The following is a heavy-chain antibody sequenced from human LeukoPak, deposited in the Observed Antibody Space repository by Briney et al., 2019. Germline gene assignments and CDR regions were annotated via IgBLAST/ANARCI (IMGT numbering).Heavy chain of an antibody. Sequence: PGGSLRLSCAASGFTFSSYEMNWVRQAPGKGLEWVPYISSSGSTIYYADSVKGRFTISRDNAKNSLYLQMNSLRAEDTAVYYCARASAMIVVARGAFDIWGQGTMVTVSS. CDR1: GFTFSSYE. J-gene: IGHJ3*02. CDR3: ARASAMIVVARGAFDI. V-gene: IGHV3-48*03. D-gene: IGHD3-22*01. CDR2: ISSSGSTI.